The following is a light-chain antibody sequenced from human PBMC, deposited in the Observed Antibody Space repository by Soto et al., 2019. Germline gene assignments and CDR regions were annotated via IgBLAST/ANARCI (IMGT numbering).Light chain of an antibody. CDR1: SSDVGAYTY. CDR3: TSYTSSSTPYV. CDR2: DVS. Sequence: QSVLTQPASVSGSPGESITISCAGTSSDVGAYTYVSWYQPHPGKAPKLMIYDVSNRPSGVSNRFSGSKSGNTASLTISGLQAEDEADYYCTSYTSSSTPYVFGGGTKVTVL. V-gene: IGLV2-14*01. J-gene: IGLJ1*01.